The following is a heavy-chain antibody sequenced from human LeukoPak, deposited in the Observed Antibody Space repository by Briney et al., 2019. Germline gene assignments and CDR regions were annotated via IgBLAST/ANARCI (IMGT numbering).Heavy chain of an antibody. CDR2: ISAYNGNT. D-gene: IGHD6-19*01. CDR1: GYTFTSYG. Sequence: GASVKVSCKASGYTFTSYGISWVRQGPGQGLEWMGWISAYNGNTNYAQKLQGRVTMTTDTSTSTAYMELRSLRSDDTAVYYCARVGYSSGWYSGKDYWGQGTLVTVSS. V-gene: IGHV1-18*01. J-gene: IGHJ4*02. CDR3: ARVGYSSGWYSGKDY.